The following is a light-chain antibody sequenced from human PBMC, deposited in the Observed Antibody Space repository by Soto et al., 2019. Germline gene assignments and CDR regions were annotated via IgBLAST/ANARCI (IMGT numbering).Light chain of an antibody. Sequence: LTQPPSASGSPGQSVTISCTGTSSDVGNYNYVSWYQQHPGKAPKLMIYEVSKRPSGVPDRFSGSKSGNTASLTVSGLQAEDEADYYCSSYAGSNNYVFGTGTKVTVL. V-gene: IGLV2-8*01. CDR1: SSDVGNYNY. J-gene: IGLJ1*01. CDR2: EVS. CDR3: SSYAGSNNYV.